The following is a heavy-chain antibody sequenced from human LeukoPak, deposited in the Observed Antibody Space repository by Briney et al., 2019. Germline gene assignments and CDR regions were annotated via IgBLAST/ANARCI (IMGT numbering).Heavy chain of an antibody. D-gene: IGHD3-22*01. Sequence: GGSLRLSCAASGFTFSDYYMSWIRQAPGKELEWVSYISSSGNTIYYADSVKGRFTISRDNAKNSLYLQMNSLRAGDTAVYYCARGRYYDSRGYSTNDYWGQGTLVTVSS. CDR3: ARGRYYDSRGYSTNDY. CDR1: GFTFSDYY. CDR2: ISSSGNTI. V-gene: IGHV3-11*01. J-gene: IGHJ4*02.